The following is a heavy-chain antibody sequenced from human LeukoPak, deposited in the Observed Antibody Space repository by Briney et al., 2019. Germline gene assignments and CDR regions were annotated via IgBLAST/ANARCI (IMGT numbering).Heavy chain of an antibody. CDR3: AKGSANFPMPLHYFDY. CDR1: GQSFTGNF. CDR2: INLNSVGS. V-gene: IGHV1-2*02. J-gene: IGHJ4*02. Sequence: ASVKVSCKASGQSFTGNFMHWVGLAPGQGLGWIGWINLNSVGSTFEPRFQGRVTLTWGTSLSQGYTAEGRLISDHTAVYYCAKGSANFPMPLHYFDYWGQGTLVTVST. D-gene: IGHD2/OR15-2a*01.